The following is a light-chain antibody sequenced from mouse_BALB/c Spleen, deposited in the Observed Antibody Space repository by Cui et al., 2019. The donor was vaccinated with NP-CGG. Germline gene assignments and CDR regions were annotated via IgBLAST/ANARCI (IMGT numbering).Light chain of an antibody. CDR3: ALWYSNHWV. CDR1: IGAVTTTNY. Sequence: QAVLTHESALTPSPGETLTLTCRSSIGAVTTTNYANWVQEKPDHLFTGLIGGSNNRAPGVPARFSGSLIGDKAALTITGAQTEDEAIYFCALWYSNHWVFGGGTKLTVL. J-gene: IGLJ1*01. V-gene: IGLV1*01. CDR2: GSN.